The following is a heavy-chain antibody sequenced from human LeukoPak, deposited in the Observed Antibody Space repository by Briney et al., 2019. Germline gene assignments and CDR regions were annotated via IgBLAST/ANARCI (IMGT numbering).Heavy chain of an antibody. Sequence: SVKVSCKASGGTFSSYAISWVRQAPGQGLEWMGRIIPILGIANYAQKLQGRVTITADKSTSTAYMELSSLRSEDTAVYYCARDPYKYSGSYHWGQGTLVTVSS. J-gene: IGHJ5*02. CDR2: IIPILGIA. V-gene: IGHV1-69*04. CDR1: GGTFSSYA. D-gene: IGHD1-26*01. CDR3: ARDPYKYSGSYH.